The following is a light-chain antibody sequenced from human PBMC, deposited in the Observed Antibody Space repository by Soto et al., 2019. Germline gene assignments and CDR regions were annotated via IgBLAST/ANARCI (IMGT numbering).Light chain of an antibody. Sequence: QSALTQPASVSGSPGQSITISCTGTSSDVGGYNYVSRYQQHPGIAPKLMISEVSNRPSGVSNRFSGSKSGNTASLTISGLQDADEADYYCSSYTSSSTLVFGGGTKLTVL. V-gene: IGLV2-14*01. CDR3: SSYTSSSTLV. CDR2: EVS. CDR1: SSDVGGYNY. J-gene: IGLJ2*01.